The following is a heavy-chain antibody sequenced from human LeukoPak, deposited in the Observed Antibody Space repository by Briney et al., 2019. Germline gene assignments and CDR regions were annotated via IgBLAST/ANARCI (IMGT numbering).Heavy chain of an antibody. D-gene: IGHD5-24*01. Sequence: SETLSLTCTVSGGSISSSSYYWGWIRQPPGKGLEWIGSIYYSGSTYYNPSLKSRVTISVETSKNQFSLKLSSVTAADTAVYYCARLSRWLQSFDYWGQGTLVTVSS. CDR1: GGSISSSSYY. CDR3: ARLSRWLQSFDY. CDR2: IYYSGST. V-gene: IGHV4-39*07. J-gene: IGHJ4*02.